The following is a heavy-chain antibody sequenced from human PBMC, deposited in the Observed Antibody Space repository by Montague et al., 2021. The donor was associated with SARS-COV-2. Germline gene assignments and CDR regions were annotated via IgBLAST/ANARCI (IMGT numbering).Heavy chain of an antibody. D-gene: IGHD3-22*01. CDR1: GGSISSYY. CDR3: ARGYYDSSGYYIRGSLEKSNWFDP. CDR2: IHYSGST. Sequence: SETLSLTCTVSGGSISSYYWSWIRQPPGKGLEWIGSIHYSGSTYYNPSLKSRVTISVDKSKNQFSLKLSSVTAADTAVYYCARGYYDSSGYYIRGSLEKSNWFDPWGQGTLVTVSS. J-gene: IGHJ5*02. V-gene: IGHV4-59*12.